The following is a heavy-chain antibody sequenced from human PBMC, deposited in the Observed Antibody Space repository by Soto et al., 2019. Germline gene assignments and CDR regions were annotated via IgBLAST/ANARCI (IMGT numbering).Heavy chain of an antibody. CDR1: GFTLSYYY. V-gene: IGHV3-11*06. Sequence: PGGSLRLSCGASGFTLSYYYMTWIRQAPGKGLEWISHIGTFSTYIDYADSVKGRFTISRDNAKNSVYLQMNSLKVDDTAVYYCARGAGTLQWGQGTLVTVSS. CDR2: IGTFSTYI. J-gene: IGHJ4*02. D-gene: IGHD1-1*01. CDR3: ARGAGTLQ.